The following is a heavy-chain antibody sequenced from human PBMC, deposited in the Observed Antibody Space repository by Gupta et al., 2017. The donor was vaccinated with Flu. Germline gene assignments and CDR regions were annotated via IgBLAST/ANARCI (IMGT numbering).Heavy chain of an antibody. Sequence: EVRLVESGGGLVKPGGSLRLSCVGSGFTFSSYSMTWVRQAPGRGLEWVASTDTYLNYINYADSVKGRFAISRDNVRNSLYLQMNSLGADDTAVYYCARDLSGGNQHWYFDLWGHGTLVTVSS. CDR3: ARDLSGGNQHWYFDL. V-gene: IGHV3-21*06. J-gene: IGHJ2*01. CDR2: TDTYLNYI. CDR1: GFTFSSYS. D-gene: IGHD6-19*01.